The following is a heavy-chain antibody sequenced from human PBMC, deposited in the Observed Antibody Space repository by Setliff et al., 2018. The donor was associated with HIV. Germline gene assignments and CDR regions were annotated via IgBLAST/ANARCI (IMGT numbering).Heavy chain of an antibody. CDR3: ARAGIVVVPAAMGWFDP. D-gene: IGHD2-2*01. CDR2: ISSSGNTI. V-gene: IGHV3-11*04. CDR1: GFTFSDYY. Sequence: PGGSLRLSCAASGFTFSDYYMSWIRQAPGKGLEWVSYISSSGNTIYSADSVKGRFTISRDNAKNSLYLQMNSLRADDTAVYYCARAGIVVVPAAMGWFDPWGQGTLVTVSS. J-gene: IGHJ5*02.